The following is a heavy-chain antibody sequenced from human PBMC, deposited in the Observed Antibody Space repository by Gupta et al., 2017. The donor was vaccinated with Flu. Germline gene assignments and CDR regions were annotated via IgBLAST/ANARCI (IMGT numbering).Heavy chain of an antibody. CDR1: GYIFTGYY. Sequence: QVQLVQSGAEVRKPGASVIVPCKASGYIFTGYYMHWVRQVPGQGLEWMGKINPDSGGTDSAQKFQGRVTMTRDTSISTVYMELTRLTFDDTAVYYCARDLKGRSDWSDDYWGQRTRVTVST. J-gene: IGHJ4*02. V-gene: IGHV1-2*02. CDR3: ARDLKGRSDWSDDY. CDR2: INPDSGGT. D-gene: IGHD3-9*01.